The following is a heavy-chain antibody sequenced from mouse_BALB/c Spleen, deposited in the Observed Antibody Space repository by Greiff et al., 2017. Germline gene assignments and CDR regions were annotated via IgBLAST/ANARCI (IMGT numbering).Heavy chain of an antibody. CDR3: TRSGSSGYYYFDY. Sequence: VQLQQSGTVLARPGASVKMSCKASGYSFTSYWMHWVKQRPGQGLEWIGAIYPGNSDTSYNQKFKGKAKLTAVTSANTAYMELSSLTNEDSAVYYCTRSGSSGYYYFDYWGQGTTLTVSS. CDR1: GYSFTSYW. CDR2: IYPGNSDT. D-gene: IGHD3-1*01. J-gene: IGHJ2*01. V-gene: IGHV1-5*01.